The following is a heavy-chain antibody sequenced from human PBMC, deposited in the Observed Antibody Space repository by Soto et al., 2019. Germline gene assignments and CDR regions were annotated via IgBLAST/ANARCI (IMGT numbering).Heavy chain of an antibody. V-gene: IGHV4-59*01. CDR3: ARADSSAWFD. CDR1: GGSISSYY. D-gene: IGHD6-13*01. J-gene: IGHJ4*02. Sequence: SETLSLTCTVSGGSISSYYWSWIRQPPGKGLEWIGYIYYSGSTNYNPSLKSRVTISVDTSKNQFSLKLTSVTAADTAVYYCARADSSAWFDWGQGTLVTVSS. CDR2: IYYSGST.